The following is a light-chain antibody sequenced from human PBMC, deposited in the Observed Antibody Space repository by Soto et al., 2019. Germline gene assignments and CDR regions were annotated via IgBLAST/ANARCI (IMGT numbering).Light chain of an antibody. CDR2: AAS. CDR3: QKYNSARSWT. Sequence: DVQMTQFPSSLSASVGDRITVTCRARQGISNYLAWYQQKPGKVPRLLIYAASTLHSGVPSRFSGSASGTDFTLTISSLEPEDVATYYCQKYNSARSWTFGQGTKVDIK. J-gene: IGKJ1*01. CDR1: QGISNY. V-gene: IGKV1-27*01.